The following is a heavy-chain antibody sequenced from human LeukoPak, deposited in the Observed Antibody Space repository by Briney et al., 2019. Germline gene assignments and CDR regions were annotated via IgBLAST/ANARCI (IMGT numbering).Heavy chain of an antibody. CDR3: AREDGYYYGSGSYYMEA. CDR2: IYYSGST. D-gene: IGHD3-10*01. V-gene: IGHV4-39*07. Sequence: SETLSLTCTVSGGSVSRSPYYWGWIRQPPGKGLEWIGNIYYSGSTYYNPSLKSRVTISVDTSKNQFSLKLSSVTAADTAVYYCAREDGYYYGSGSYYMEAWGQGTLVTVSS. CDR1: GGSVSRSPYY. J-gene: IGHJ5*02.